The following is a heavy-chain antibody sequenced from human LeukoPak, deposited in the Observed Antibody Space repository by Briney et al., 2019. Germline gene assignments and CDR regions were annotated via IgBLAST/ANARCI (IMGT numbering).Heavy chain of an antibody. V-gene: IGHV4-39*07. D-gene: IGHD4-17*01. J-gene: IGHJ4*02. CDR1: SASLTSGHIY. Sequence: SETLSLTCTVSSASLTSGHIYWGWIRQAPGTGLEWIGSIFYSGTTYYNPSLKSRVTMSIDTSKNQFSLNLISVTAADTAVYFCTREENYGDYPRTVILDYWGQGVLVTVSS. CDR2: IFYSGTT. CDR3: TREENYGDYPRTVILDY.